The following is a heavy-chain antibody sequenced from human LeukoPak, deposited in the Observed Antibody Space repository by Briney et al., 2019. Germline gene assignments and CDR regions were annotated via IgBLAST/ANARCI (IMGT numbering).Heavy chain of an antibody. D-gene: IGHD2-21*01. Sequence: GGSLRLSCAASGFTFSSYGMHWVRQAPGKGLEWVSLISWDGGSTYYADSVKGRFTISRDNSKNSLYLQMNSLRAEDTALYYCAKDIVDDGGGFDYWGQGTLVTVSS. CDR3: AKDIVDDGGGFDY. V-gene: IGHV3-43D*03. CDR2: ISWDGGST. CDR1: GFTFSSYG. J-gene: IGHJ4*02.